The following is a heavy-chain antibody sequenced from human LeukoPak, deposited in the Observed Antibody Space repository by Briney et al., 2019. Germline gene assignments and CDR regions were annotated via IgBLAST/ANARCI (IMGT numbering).Heavy chain of an antibody. CDR2: IKQDGSEK. Sequence: PGGSLRLSCAASGFTFSNAWMSWVRQAPGKGLEWVANIKQDGSEKYYVDSVKGRFTISRDNAKNSLYLQMNSLRAEDTAVYYCARVSVVPAYYYYYYMDVWGKGTTVTVSS. V-gene: IGHV3-7*01. D-gene: IGHD2-2*01. CDR3: ARVSVVPAYYYYYYMDV. J-gene: IGHJ6*03. CDR1: GFTFSNAW.